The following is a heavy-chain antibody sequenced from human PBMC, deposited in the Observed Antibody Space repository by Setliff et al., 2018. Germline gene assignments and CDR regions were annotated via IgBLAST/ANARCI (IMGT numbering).Heavy chain of an antibody. V-gene: IGHV3-48*01. J-gene: IGHJ4*02. D-gene: IGHD2-21*02. CDR3: ARFAKCGGHCWNDY. CDR1: GFTFSSHG. Sequence: GGSLRLSCVASGFTFSSHGMTWVRLAPGKGLEWISYISASSSTIYYADSLKGRFTVSRDNAKNSLYLQMNSLRAEDTAVYYCARFAKCGGHCWNDYWGQGTRVTVSS. CDR2: ISASSSTI.